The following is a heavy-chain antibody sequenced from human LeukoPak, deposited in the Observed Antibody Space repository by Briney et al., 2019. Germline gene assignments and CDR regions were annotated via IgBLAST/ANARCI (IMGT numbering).Heavy chain of an antibody. CDR2: INHSGST. CDR1: GGSFSGYY. CDR3: ATDYYGSGSLFY. J-gene: IGHJ4*02. V-gene: IGHV4-34*01. D-gene: IGHD3-10*01. Sequence: PSETLSLTCAVYGGSFSGYYWSWIRQPPGKGLEWIGEINHSGSTNYNPSLKSRVTISVDTSKNQFSLKLSSVTAADTAVYYCATDYYGSGSLFYWGQGTLVTVSS.